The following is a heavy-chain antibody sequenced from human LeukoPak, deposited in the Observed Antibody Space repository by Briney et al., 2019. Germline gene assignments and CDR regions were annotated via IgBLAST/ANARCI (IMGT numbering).Heavy chain of an antibody. CDR1: GYTFTSYG. CDR3: AREEHSSGYYLLFDY. CDR2: ISAYNGNT. J-gene: IGHJ4*02. D-gene: IGHD3-22*01. Sequence: ASVRVSCKASGYTFTSYGISWVRQAPGQGLEWMGWISAYNGNTNYAQKLQGRVTMTTDTSTSTAYMELRSLRSDDTAVYYCAREEHSSGYYLLFDYWGQGTLVTVSS. V-gene: IGHV1-18*01.